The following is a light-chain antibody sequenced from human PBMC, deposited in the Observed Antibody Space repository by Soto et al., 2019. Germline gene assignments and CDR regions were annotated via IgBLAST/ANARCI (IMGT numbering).Light chain of an antibody. J-gene: IGKJ1*01. CDR3: QQDNSYPWT. CDR1: QSISSW. Sequence: DIQMTQSPSTLSASVGDRVTITFRASQSISSWLAWYQQKPGKAPKLLIYDASSLYSGVPSRFSGSGSGPEFTLTISSLQPDDFATYYCQQDNSYPWTFGQGTKVEIK. CDR2: DAS. V-gene: IGKV1-5*01.